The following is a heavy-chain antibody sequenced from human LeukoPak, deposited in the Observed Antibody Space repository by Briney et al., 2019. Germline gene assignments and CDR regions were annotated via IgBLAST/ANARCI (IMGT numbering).Heavy chain of an antibody. CDR3: AREARLGSLKFSGNSHFDY. Sequence: GSLRLSCAASGFTFSGHAMHWVRQAPGKGLEWVAVIWYDGSNKYYVDSVKGRFSISGDNSKNTLYLQTDSLRAEDTAVYYCAREARLGSLKFSGNSHFDYWGQGTLVTVSS. J-gene: IGHJ4*02. V-gene: IGHV3-33*01. CDR1: GFTFSGHA. D-gene: IGHD1-26*01. CDR2: IWYDGSNK.